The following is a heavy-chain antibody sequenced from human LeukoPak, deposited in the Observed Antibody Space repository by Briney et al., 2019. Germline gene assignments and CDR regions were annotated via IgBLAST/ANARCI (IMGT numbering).Heavy chain of an antibody. CDR1: GFTSSSYA. CDR3: ASRDGSSEFDY. CDR2: ILPDGGGQ. Sequence: PGGSLRLSCAASGFTSSSYAMSWVRQAPGKGLEWVAIILPDGGGQFYADSVKGRFTISRDNSRNTLYLQMNSLRVDDTAVYYCASRDGSSEFDYWGQGTLVTVSS. V-gene: IGHV3-33*08. J-gene: IGHJ4*02. D-gene: IGHD6-6*01.